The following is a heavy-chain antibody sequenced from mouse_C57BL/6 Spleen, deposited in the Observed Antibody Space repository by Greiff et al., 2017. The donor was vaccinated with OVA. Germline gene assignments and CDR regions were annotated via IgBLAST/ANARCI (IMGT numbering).Heavy chain of an antibody. J-gene: IGHJ3*01. D-gene: IGHD1-1*01. V-gene: IGHV1-55*01. CDR1: GYTFTSYW. CDR3: ASDDYGSSGGFAY. Sequence: QVQLQQPGAELVKPGASVKMSCKASGYTFTSYWITWVKQRPGQGLEWIGDIYPGSGSTNYNEKFKSKATLTVDTSSSTAYMQLSSLTSEDSAVYYCASDDYGSSGGFAYWGQGTLVTVSA. CDR2: IYPGSGST.